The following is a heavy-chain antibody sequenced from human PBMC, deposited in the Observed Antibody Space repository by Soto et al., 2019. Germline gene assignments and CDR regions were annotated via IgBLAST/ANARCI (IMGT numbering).Heavy chain of an antibody. CDR3: ARTLAILYTVTEGYGMDV. J-gene: IGHJ6*02. D-gene: IGHD4-17*01. Sequence: GGSLRLSCAASGFTFSSYGMHWVRQAPGKGLEWVAVIWYDGSNKYYADSVKGRFTISRDNSKNTLYLQMNSLRAEDTAVYYCARTLAILYTVTEGYGMDVWGQGTTVTVSS. CDR2: IWYDGSNK. V-gene: IGHV3-33*01. CDR1: GFTFSSYG.